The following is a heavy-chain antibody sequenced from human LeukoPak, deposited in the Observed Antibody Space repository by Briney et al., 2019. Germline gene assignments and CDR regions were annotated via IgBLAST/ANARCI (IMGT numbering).Heavy chain of an antibody. CDR3: ARCTTGRTFGSLREIKRSREIDY. Sequence: GGTLRLSCAASGFTFSSYSMNWVRQAPGKGLEWVSSISSSSSNIYYADSVKGRFTISRDNAKNSLYLQMNSLRVEDTAVYYCARCTTGRTFGSLREIKRSREIDYWGQGTLVTVSS. J-gene: IGHJ4*02. CDR2: ISSSSSNI. CDR1: GFTFSSYS. V-gene: IGHV3-21*01. D-gene: IGHD1-1*01.